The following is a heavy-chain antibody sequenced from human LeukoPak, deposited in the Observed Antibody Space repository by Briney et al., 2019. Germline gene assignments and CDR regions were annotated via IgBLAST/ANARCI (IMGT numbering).Heavy chain of an antibody. D-gene: IGHD3-9*01. CDR2: IYHSGST. Sequence: SETLSLTCTVSGHSISSGYYWGWIRQPPGKGLEWIGSIYHSGSTYYNPSLKSRVTISVDTSKNQFSLKLSSVTAADTAVYYCARDPLLTGYIGVWGQGTLVTVSS. CDR1: GHSISSGYY. J-gene: IGHJ4*02. V-gene: IGHV4-38-2*02. CDR3: ARDPLLTGYIGV.